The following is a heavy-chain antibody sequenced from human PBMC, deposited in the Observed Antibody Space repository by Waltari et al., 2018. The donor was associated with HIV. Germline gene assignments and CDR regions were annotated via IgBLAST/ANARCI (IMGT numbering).Heavy chain of an antibody. V-gene: IGHV3-74*01. J-gene: IGHJ4*02. CDR2: VNGDASST. Sequence: EVELVDSGGGLVQPGGSLRLSCVASTFNFSNYWISWVRQLPGKGLVWVSRVNGDASSTDYADSVRGRFTISRDNAKNTVYLQMNSLRAEDTALYYCTRAVFWSGFFRDYFFDYWGQGTPVTVSS. D-gene: IGHD3-3*01. CDR3: TRAVFWSGFFRDYFFDY. CDR1: TFNFSNYW.